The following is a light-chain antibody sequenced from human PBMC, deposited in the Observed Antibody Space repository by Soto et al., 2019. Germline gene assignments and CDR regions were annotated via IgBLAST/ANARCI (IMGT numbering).Light chain of an antibody. V-gene: IGKV4-1*01. CDR2: WAS. CDR1: QRVLYSSNNNTY. J-gene: IGKJ3*01. Sequence: DIVMTQSPDSLAVSLGERATINCKSSQRVLYSSNNNTYLAWYQQKPGQPPKLLIYWASTRELGVPDRFSGSGSGTDFTLTIGSLQAEDVAVYYCQQYYSTPFTFGPGTKVDIK. CDR3: QQYYSTPFT.